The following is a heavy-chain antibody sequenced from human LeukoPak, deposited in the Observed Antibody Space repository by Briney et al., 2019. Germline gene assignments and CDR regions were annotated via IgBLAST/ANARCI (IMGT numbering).Heavy chain of an antibody. J-gene: IGHJ4*02. D-gene: IGHD3-10*01. V-gene: IGHV3-20*01. CDR1: GFSFDDYV. CDR2: INWDGGST. Sequence: GGSLRLSCAASGFSFDDYVMSWGRQAPGEGLEWVSGINWDGGSTGYADSVKGRFTISRDNAKNSLYLQMNSLRAEDTAVYHCAKDQESRRLWFGEPCAIALDYWGQGTLVTVSS. CDR3: AKDQESRRLWFGEPCAIALDY.